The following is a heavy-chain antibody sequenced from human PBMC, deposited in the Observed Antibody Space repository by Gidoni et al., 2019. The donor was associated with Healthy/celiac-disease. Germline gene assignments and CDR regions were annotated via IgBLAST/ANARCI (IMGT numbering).Heavy chain of an antibody. CDR3: ARGTSPRDIVVVPAAIPRVRTAFDI. J-gene: IGHJ3*02. Sequence: QVQLQQWGAGLLKPSATLSLTCAVYGGSFSGYYWSWIRQPPGKGLEWIGEINHSGSTNYNPSLKSRVTISVDTSKNQFSLKLSSVTAADTAVYYCARGTSPRDIVVVPAAIPRVRTAFDIWGQGTMVTVSS. V-gene: IGHV4-34*01. D-gene: IGHD2-2*01. CDR1: GGSFSGYY. CDR2: INHSGST.